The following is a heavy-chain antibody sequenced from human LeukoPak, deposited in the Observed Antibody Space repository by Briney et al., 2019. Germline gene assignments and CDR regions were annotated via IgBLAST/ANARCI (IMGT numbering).Heavy chain of an antibody. V-gene: IGHV1-69*04. Sequence: SVKVSCKASGGTFSSYAISWVRQAPGQGLEWMGRIIPILGIANYAQKFQGRVTITADKSTSTAYMELSSLRSEDTAVYYCARDRTMVRIFDYWGQGTLVTVSS. CDR3: ARDRTMVRIFDY. D-gene: IGHD3-10*01. J-gene: IGHJ4*02. CDR2: IIPILGIA. CDR1: GGTFSSYA.